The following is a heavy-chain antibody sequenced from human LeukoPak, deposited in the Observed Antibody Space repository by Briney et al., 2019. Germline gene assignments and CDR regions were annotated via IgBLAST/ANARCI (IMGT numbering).Heavy chain of an antibody. D-gene: IGHD6-13*01. CDR1: GYTLTELS. Sequence: ASVKVSFKVSGYTLTELSMHWVRQAPGKGLEWMGGFDPEDGETIYAQKFQGRVTMTEDTSTDTAYMELSSLRSEDTAVYYCAFVPGIAAAGPREKDAFDIWGQGTMVTVSS. J-gene: IGHJ3*02. CDR2: FDPEDGET. CDR3: AFVPGIAAAGPREKDAFDI. V-gene: IGHV1-24*01.